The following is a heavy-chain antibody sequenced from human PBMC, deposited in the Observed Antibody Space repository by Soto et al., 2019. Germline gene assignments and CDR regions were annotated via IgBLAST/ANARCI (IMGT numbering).Heavy chain of an antibody. CDR3: ARGGVTRY. D-gene: IGHD2-21*02. CDR2: ISSSSSTI. CDR1: GFTFSSYS. Sequence: GGSLRLSCAASGFTFSSYSMNWVRQAPGKGLEWVSYISSSSSTIYYADSVKGRFTISRDNAKNSLYLQMNSLRAEDTAVYYCARGGVTRYWGQGTLVTVSS. J-gene: IGHJ4*02. V-gene: IGHV3-48*01.